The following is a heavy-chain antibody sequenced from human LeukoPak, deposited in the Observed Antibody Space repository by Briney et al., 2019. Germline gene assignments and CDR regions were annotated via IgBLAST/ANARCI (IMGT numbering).Heavy chain of an antibody. V-gene: IGHV3-23*01. J-gene: IGHJ6*02. CDR3: AKAPSGDLGMDV. D-gene: IGHD3-10*01. CDR1: GFTFSSYA. CDR2: ISGSGGST. Sequence: GGSLRLSCAASGFTFSSYAMSWVSQAPGKGLEWVSAISGSGGSTYYADSVKGRFTISRDNSKNTLYLQMNSLRAEDTAVYYCAKAPSGDLGMDVWGQGTTVTVSS.